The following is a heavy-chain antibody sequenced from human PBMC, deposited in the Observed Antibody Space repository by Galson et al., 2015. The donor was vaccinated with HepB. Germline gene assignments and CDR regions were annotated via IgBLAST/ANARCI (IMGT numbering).Heavy chain of an antibody. CDR1: GYTFTSYA. Sequence: SVKVSCKASGYTFTSYAMHWVRQAPGQRLEWMGWINAGNGNTKYSQKFQGRVTITRDTSASTAYMELSSLRSEDTAVYYCARSYYDSRDRGHGGYWGQGTLVTVSS. V-gene: IGHV1-3*01. CDR3: ARSYYDSRDRGHGGY. D-gene: IGHD3-22*01. J-gene: IGHJ4*02. CDR2: INAGNGNT.